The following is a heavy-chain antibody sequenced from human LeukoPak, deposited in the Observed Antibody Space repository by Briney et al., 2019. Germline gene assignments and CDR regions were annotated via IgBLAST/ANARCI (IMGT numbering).Heavy chain of an antibody. V-gene: IGHV3-11*01. D-gene: IGHD1/OR15-1a*01. Sequence: GGSLRLSCATSGFSFSDNYMSWIRQAPGKGLQWLSYISGDGYDINYADSVRGRFTVARDNAKNALYLQMNSLGVEDTAIYYCATKAREAPEWGQGTLVTVSS. CDR2: ISGDGYDI. CDR1: GFSFSDNY. J-gene: IGHJ4*02. CDR3: ATKAREAPE.